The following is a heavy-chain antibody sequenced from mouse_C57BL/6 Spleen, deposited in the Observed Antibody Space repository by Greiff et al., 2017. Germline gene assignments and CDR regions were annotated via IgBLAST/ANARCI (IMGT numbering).Heavy chain of an antibody. V-gene: IGHV14-3*01. CDR3: ARGDCYYLENYAMDY. CDR2: IDPANGNT. J-gene: IGHJ4*01. Sequence: VQLQQSVAELVRPGASVKLSCTASGFNFKNTYMHWVKQRPEQGLEWIGRIDPANGNTKYAPKFQGKATITADTSSNTAYLQLSSLTSEDTAIYYCARGDCYYLENYAMDYWGQGTSVTVSS. D-gene: IGHD2-3*01. CDR1: GFNFKNTY.